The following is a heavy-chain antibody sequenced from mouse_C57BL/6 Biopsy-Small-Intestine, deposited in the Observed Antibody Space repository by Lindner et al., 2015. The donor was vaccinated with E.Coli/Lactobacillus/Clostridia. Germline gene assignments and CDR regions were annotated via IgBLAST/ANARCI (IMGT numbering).Heavy chain of an antibody. J-gene: IGHJ1*03. CDR2: ISSGSSTI. CDR3: ASRNYYGSFYWYFDV. CDR1: GFTFSDYG. V-gene: IGHV5-17*01. D-gene: IGHD1-1*01. Sequence: VQLQESGGGLVKPGGSLKLSCAASGFTFSDYGMHWVRQVPEKGLEWVASISSGSSTIHYIDIVKGRFTISRDNAKNTLFLQMTSLRSEDTAMYYCASRNYYGSFYWYFDVWGTGTTVTVSS.